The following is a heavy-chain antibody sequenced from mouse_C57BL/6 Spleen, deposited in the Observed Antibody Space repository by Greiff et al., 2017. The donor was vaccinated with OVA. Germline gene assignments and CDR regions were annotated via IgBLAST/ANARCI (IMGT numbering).Heavy chain of an antibody. D-gene: IGHD2-5*01. Sequence: VQLKESGPELVNPAYSVKIPCKASGYTFTDYNMDWVKQSHGKSLEWIGDINPNNGGTIYNQKFKGKATLTVDKSSSTAYMELRSLTSEDTAVYYCARGDYYSNPYAMDYWGQGTSVTVSS. CDR2: INPNNGGT. J-gene: IGHJ4*01. CDR3: ARGDYYSNPYAMDY. CDR1: GYTFTDYN. V-gene: IGHV1-18*01.